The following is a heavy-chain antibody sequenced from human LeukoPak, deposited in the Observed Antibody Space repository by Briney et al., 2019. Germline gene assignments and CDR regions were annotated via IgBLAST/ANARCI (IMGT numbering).Heavy chain of an antibody. CDR2: INPNSGGT. J-gene: IGHJ4*02. CDR3: ARARGGQWLVLGY. V-gene: IGHV1-2*02. CDR1: GYTFTGYY. D-gene: IGHD6-19*01. Sequence: PLGSVKVSCKASGYTFTGYYMHWVRQAPGQGLEWMGWINPNSGGTNYAQKFQGRVTMTRDTSISTAYMELSRLRSDDTAVYYCARARGGQWLVLGYWGQGTLVTVSS.